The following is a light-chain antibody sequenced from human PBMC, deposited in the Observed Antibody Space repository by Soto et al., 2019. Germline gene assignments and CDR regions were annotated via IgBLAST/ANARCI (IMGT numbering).Light chain of an antibody. CDR1: QRFGSSN. CDR2: SIS. CDR3: QQYGNSPWT. J-gene: IGKJ1*01. Sequence: EIVLPQSPGTLSLSLGASCTLSCRASQRFGSSNLAWYQQKPGQANRLLIYSISSRATGIPDRFSGSGSGTEFTLTISRLEPEDFAVYYCQQYGNSPWTVGKGNKVDNK. V-gene: IGKV3-20*01.